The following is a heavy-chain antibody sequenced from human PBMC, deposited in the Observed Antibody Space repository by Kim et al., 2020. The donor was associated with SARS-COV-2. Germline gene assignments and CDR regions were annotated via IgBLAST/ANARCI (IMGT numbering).Heavy chain of an antibody. J-gene: IGHJ4*02. Sequence: GGSLRLSCAASGFTFSSYSMNWVRQAPGKGLEWVSSISSSSSYIYYADSVKGRFTISRDNAKNSLYLQMNSLRAEDTAVYYCATYPDPIAVSSGGQGTLVTVSS. V-gene: IGHV3-21*01. CDR1: GFTFSSYS. CDR3: ATYPDPIAVSS. CDR2: ISSSSSYI. D-gene: IGHD6-19*01.